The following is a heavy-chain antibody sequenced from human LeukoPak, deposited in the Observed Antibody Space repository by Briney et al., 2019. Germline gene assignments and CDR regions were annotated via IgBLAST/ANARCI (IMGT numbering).Heavy chain of an antibody. CDR2: MNPNSGNT. Sequence: ASVKVSFKASGYTFTNYDINWVRQAPGQGLEWMGWMNPNSGNTGYAQKFQGRVTITADKSTSTAYMELSSLRSEDTAVYYCARVRIPNPYYYYYYMDVWGKGTTVTVSS. D-gene: IGHD2-2*02. CDR3: ARVRIPNPYYYYYYMDV. J-gene: IGHJ6*03. V-gene: IGHV1-8*03. CDR1: GYTFTNYD.